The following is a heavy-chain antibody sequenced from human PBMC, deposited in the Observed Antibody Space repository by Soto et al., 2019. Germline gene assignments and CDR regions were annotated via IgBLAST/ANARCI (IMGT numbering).Heavy chain of an antibody. D-gene: IGHD3-3*01. J-gene: IGHJ3*02. V-gene: IGHV3-23*01. Sequence: GGSLRLSCAASGFTFSSYAMSWVRQAPGKGLEWVSAISGSGGSTYYADSVEGRFTISRDNSKNTLYLQMNSLRAEDTAVYYCAKDMENDFWSGYYTGPDAFDIWGQGTMVTVSS. CDR2: ISGSGGST. CDR3: AKDMENDFWSGYYTGPDAFDI. CDR1: GFTFSSYA.